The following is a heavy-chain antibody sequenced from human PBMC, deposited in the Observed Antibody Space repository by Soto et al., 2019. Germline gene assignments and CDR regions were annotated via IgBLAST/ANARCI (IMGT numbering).Heavy chain of an antibody. CDR3: ARERYQVISDGMDV. V-gene: IGHV1-18*01. CDR2: ISAYNGAT. CDR1: GYTFTSYG. D-gene: IGHD2-2*01. Sequence: ASVKVSCKASGYTFTSYGISWVRQAPGQGLEWMGWISAYNGATSYAQQFRGRVTLSRDTSINTAYLELSSLRFDDTAVYFCARERYQVISDGMDVWGQGTTVTVSS. J-gene: IGHJ6*02.